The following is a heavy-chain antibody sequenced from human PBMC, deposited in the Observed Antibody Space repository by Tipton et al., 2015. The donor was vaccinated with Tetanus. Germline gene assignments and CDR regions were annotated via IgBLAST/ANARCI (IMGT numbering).Heavy chain of an antibody. D-gene: IGHD3-10*02. V-gene: IGHV3-30*18. CDR1: GFPFMTYW. CDR3: AKGLEVFTLSSPFDY. J-gene: IGHJ4*02. Sequence: SLRLSCAASGFPFMTYWMTWARQAPGKGLEWVAVISSDGDTQYYADSVKGRFSISRDDSKNTVSLQMSSLSPEDTAVYYCAKGLEVFTLSSPFDYWGQGVLVTVSS. CDR2: ISSDGDTQ.